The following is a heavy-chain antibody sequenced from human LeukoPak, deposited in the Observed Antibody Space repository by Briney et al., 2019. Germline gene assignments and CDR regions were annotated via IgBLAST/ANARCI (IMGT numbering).Heavy chain of an antibody. V-gene: IGHV5-51*01. CDR3: ASEGSSSSLGDH. CDR1: GYTFSSYW. Sequence: GESLKISCTVSGYTFSSYWIGWIRHLPGKGLEWVGIIYPSDSDTRYSPSFQGQVSISADKSISTAYLQWSSLKASDAAMYCASEGSSSSLGDHWGQGTLVTV. CDR2: IYPSDSDT. D-gene: IGHD2-2*01. J-gene: IGHJ4*02.